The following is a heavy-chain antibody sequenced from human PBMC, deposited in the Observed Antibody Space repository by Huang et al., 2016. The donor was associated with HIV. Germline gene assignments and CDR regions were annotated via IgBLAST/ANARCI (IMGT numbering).Heavy chain of an antibody. CDR1: GGSINTGRYY. J-gene: IGHJ2*01. CDR3: ARNHDFWRGRMFAISYFDV. V-gene: IGHV4-39*01. D-gene: IGHD3-3*01. Sequence: QMRFQESGPGLVKPSGTLSLTCNVSGGSINTGRYYWGWIRQRPGKGLEWVGSLYYTGKMDHDPSLKRRLTMSADTSKTQFSLNLSSVPAADTAIYYCARNHDFWRGRMFAISYFDVWGRGTLVTVAS. CDR2: LYYTGKM.